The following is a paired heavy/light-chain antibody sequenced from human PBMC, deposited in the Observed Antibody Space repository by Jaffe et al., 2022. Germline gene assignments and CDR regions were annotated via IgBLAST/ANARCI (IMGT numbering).Light chain of an antibody. Sequence: IVLTQSPGTLSLSPGERATLSCRASQSVSGSHLAWYQQKPGQAPRLLMSLTSRRATGIPDRFSGSGSGTDFTLTISRLEPEDFAVYYCQQYGSSPFTFGPGTRVDMK. V-gene: IGKV3-20*01. J-gene: IGKJ3*01. CDR3: QQYGSSPFT. CDR1: QSVSGSH. CDR2: LTS.
Heavy chain of an antibody. V-gene: IGHV4-38-2*01. CDR3: VADVGSGNYYDF. D-gene: IGHD3-10*01. J-gene: IGHJ4*02. CDR1: GSPISSGYY. Sequence: QVQLQESGPGLVKPSETLSLTCAVSGSPISSGYYWTWIRQSPEKGLEWIATIYHTGRTFYNPALMSRVTISVDKSENQFSLKMRSVTAADSAMYYCVADVGSGNYYDFWGQGTLVTVSS. CDR2: IYHTGRT.